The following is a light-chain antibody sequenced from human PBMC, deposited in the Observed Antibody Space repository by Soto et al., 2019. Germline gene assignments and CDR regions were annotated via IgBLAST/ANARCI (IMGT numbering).Light chain of an antibody. V-gene: IGKV3-15*01. CDR2: GAS. CDR3: QHYHSWPPWT. CDR1: ESVNSN. J-gene: IGKJ1*01. Sequence: VMTQSPATLSVSPGERDTLSCRASESVNSNLAWYQQKPGQAPRLLIFGASTRATGIPARFSGSVSGKDINLPNSSMQSEDFAVYYCQHYHSWPPWTISKATKIEIK.